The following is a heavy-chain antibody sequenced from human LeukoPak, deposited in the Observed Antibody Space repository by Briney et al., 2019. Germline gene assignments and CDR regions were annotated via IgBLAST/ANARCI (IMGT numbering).Heavy chain of an antibody. CDR2: IGAYNGNT. Sequence: ASVKVSCKASGYTFTSYGISWVRQAPGQGLEWMGWIGAYNGNTNYAQKLQGRVTMTTDTFTSTAYMELRSLRSDDTAVYYCARQGRSSWYTSGHDYYYGMDVWGQGTTVTVSS. CDR1: GYTFTSYG. J-gene: IGHJ6*02. D-gene: IGHD6-13*01. V-gene: IGHV1-18*01. CDR3: ARQGRSSWYTSGHDYYYGMDV.